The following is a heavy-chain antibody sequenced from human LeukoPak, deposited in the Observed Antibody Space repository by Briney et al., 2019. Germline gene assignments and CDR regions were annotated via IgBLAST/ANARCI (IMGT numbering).Heavy chain of an antibody. CDR3: ASVYCSRTSCFDTFDI. J-gene: IGHJ3*02. CDR1: GFTFSSYG. CDR2: IRYDGSNK. Sequence: GGSLRLSCAASGFTFSSYGMHWVRQAPGKGLEWVAFIRYDGSNKYYADSVKGRFTISRDNSKNTLYLQMNSLRAEDTAVYYCASVYCSRTSCFDTFDIWGQGTMVTVSS. D-gene: IGHD2-2*01. V-gene: IGHV3-30*02.